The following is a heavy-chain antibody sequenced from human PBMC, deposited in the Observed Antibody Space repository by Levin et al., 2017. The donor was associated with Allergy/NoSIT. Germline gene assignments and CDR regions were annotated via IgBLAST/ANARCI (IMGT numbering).Heavy chain of an antibody. CDR3: ARDRRVLMVYAILFMDV. J-gene: IGHJ6*02. CDR2: ISAYNGNT. D-gene: IGHD2-8*01. V-gene: IGHV1-18*01. Sequence: ASVKVSCKASGYTFTSYGISWVRQAPGQGLEWMGWISAYNGNTNYAQKLQGRVTMTTDTSTSTAYMELRSLRSDDTAVYYCARDRRVLMVYAILFMDVWGQGTTVTVSS. CDR1: GYTFTSYG.